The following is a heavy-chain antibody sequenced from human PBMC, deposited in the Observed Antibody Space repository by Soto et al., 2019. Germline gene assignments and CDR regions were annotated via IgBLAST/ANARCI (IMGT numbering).Heavy chain of an antibody. Sequence: QVQLVQSGAEVKKPGASVKVSCKASGYTFTNYGISWVRQAPGQGPEWMGWISGFNGNTKYARKVQGRVTLTTDTSATTAYMELRGLRSDDTAVYYCAGGGSSWSAEYYEHWGQGTLVTVSS. CDR3: AGGGSSWSAEYYEH. J-gene: IGHJ1*01. D-gene: IGHD6-13*01. CDR2: ISGFNGNT. V-gene: IGHV1-18*04. CDR1: GYTFTNYG.